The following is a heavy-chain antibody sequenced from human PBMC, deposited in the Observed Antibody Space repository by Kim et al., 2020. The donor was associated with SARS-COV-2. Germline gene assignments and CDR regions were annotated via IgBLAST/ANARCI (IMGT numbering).Heavy chain of an antibody. D-gene: IGHD3-10*01. V-gene: IGHV3-23*01. CDR1: GFTFSSYA. J-gene: IGHJ4*02. Sequence: GGSLRLSCAASGFTFSSYAMSWVRQAPGKGLEWVSAISGSGGSTYYADPVKGRFTISRDNSKNTLYLQMNSLRAEDTAVYYCAKDRRLWFGELSGCCDYGGQGTVVTVST. CDR3: AKDRRLWFGELSGCCDY. CDR2: ISGSGGST.